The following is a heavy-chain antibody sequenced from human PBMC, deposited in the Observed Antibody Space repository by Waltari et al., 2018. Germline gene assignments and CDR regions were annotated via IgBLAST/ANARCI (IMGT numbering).Heavy chain of an antibody. V-gene: IGHV4-34*01. Sequence: QVQLQQWGAGLLKPSETLSLTCAVYGGSFSGYYWSWIRQPPGKGLEWIGEINHSGSTNYNPSLKSRVTISVDTSKNQFSLKLSSVTAADTAVYYCARVPYYPYGYTVPREPFDYWGQGTLVTVSS. CDR3: ARVPYYPYGYTVPREPFDY. D-gene: IGHD5-18*01. CDR2: INHSGST. CDR1: GGSFSGYY. J-gene: IGHJ4*02.